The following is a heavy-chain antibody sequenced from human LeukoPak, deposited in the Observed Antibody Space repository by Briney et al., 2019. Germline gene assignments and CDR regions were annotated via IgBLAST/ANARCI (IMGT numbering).Heavy chain of an antibody. V-gene: IGHV3-21*01. CDR2: ISSSSSYI. CDR1: GFTFSSYS. J-gene: IGHJ4*02. Sequence: GGSLRLSCAASGFTFSSYSMDWVRQAPGKGLEWVSSISSSSSYIYYADSVKGRFTISRDNAKNSLYLQMNSLRAEDTAVYYCARVFIAAAGKVDYWGQGTLVTVSS. CDR3: ARVFIAAAGKVDY. D-gene: IGHD6-13*01.